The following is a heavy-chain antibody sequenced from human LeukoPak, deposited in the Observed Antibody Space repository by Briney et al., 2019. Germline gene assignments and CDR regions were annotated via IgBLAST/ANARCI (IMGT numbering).Heavy chain of an antibody. CDR1: GFTFSSYG. V-gene: IGHV3-33*01. CDR3: ARAAYDSSGYLTP. CDR2: IWYDGSNK. Sequence: GGSLRLSCAASGFTFSSYGMHWVRQAPGKGLEWVAVIWYDGSNKYHADSVKGRFTISRDNSKNKFYLQMNSLRAEDTAVYYCARAAYDSSGYLTPWGQGTLVTVSS. J-gene: IGHJ5*02. D-gene: IGHD3-22*01.